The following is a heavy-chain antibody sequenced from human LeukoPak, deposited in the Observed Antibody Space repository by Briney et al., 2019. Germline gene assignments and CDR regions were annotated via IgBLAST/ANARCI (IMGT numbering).Heavy chain of an antibody. CDR3: ASVVGTAIDY. Sequence: SETLSLTCTVSGYSISSGFYWGWIRQPPGKGLEWIGSIYHRGSTYYNPSLKSRVTISLDTSKNQFSLKLSSVTAADTAVYYCASVVGTAIDYWGQGTLVTVSS. CDR1: GYSISSGFY. D-gene: IGHD5-18*01. CDR2: IYHRGST. J-gene: IGHJ4*02. V-gene: IGHV4-38-2*02.